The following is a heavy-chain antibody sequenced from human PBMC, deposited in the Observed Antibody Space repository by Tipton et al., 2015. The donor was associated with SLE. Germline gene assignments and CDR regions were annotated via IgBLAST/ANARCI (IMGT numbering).Heavy chain of an antibody. CDR3: ARDTISGVVPPNASEI. CDR1: GYTFTSYG. V-gene: IGHV1-18*01. D-gene: IGHD3-3*01. J-gene: IGHJ3*02. Sequence: QLVQSGPEVKKPGASVKVSCKASGYTFTSYGISWVRQAPGQGLEWMGWISAYNGNTNYAQKLQGRVTMTTDTSTSTAYMELRSLRSDDPAVYYCARDTISGVVPPNASEIWGQGTMVTVSS. CDR2: ISAYNGNT.